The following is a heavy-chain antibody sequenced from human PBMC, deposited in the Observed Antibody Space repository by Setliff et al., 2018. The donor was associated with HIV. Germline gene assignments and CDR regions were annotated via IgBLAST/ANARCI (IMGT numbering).Heavy chain of an antibody. D-gene: IGHD2-8*02. V-gene: IGHV1-69*06. CDR3: AREARVGVWDY. J-gene: IGHJ4*02. CDR1: GGTFSSYA. Sequence: SVKVSCKASGGTFSSYAITWVRQAPGQGLEWMGGIIPIFGTANYAQKFQGRVTIIADKSTSTAYVELSSLRSDDTAVYYCAREARVGVWDYWGQGTLVTVSS. CDR2: IIPIFGTA.